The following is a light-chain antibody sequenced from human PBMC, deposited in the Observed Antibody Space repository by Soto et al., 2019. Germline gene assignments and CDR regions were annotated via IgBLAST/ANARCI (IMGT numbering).Light chain of an antibody. J-gene: IGKJ1*01. Sequence: EIVLTQSPGTLSLSPGERATLSCRASQSVSSSYLAWYQQKPGQAPRLLIYGASSRATGIPDRFSGSGSGTDVTVPIGRLEPGDVAVYYCQQYGSSPQTFGQGPKVDIK. V-gene: IGKV3-20*01. CDR3: QQYGSSPQT. CDR1: QSVSSSY. CDR2: GAS.